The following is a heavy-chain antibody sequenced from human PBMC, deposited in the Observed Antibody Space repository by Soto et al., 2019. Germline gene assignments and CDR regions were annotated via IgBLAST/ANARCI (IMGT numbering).Heavy chain of an antibody. CDR2: MNPNSGNT. Sequence: ASVKVSCKASGYTFTSYDINWVRQATGQGLEWMGWMNPNSGNTGYAQKFQGRVTMTRNTSISTAYMELSSLRSEDTAVYYCARGRYCSGGSCYDGFDYCGQGTLVTVSS. V-gene: IGHV1-8*01. CDR3: ARGRYCSGGSCYDGFDY. D-gene: IGHD2-15*01. J-gene: IGHJ4*02. CDR1: GYTFTSYD.